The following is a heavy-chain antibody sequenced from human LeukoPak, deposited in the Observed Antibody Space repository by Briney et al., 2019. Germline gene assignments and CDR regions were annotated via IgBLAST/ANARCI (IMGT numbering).Heavy chain of an antibody. V-gene: IGHV3-21*01. CDR3: ARLGSGYYFSY. D-gene: IGHD3-22*01. J-gene: IGHJ4*02. CDR2: ISSSSSYI. Sequence: GGSLRLSCAASGFTFSSYSMNWVRQAPGKGLEWVSSISSSSSYIYYADSVKGRFTISRDNAKNSLFLQMNSLRAEDTAVYYCARLGSGYYFSYWGQGTLVTVSS. CDR1: GFTFSSYS.